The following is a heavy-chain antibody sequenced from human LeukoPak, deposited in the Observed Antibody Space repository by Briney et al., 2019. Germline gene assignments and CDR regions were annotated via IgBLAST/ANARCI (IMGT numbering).Heavy chain of an antibody. CDR2: IVVGSGNT. CDR1: GFTFTSSA. J-gene: IGHJ2*01. Sequence: TSVNVSCKASGFTFTSSALQWVRQARGQRLEWIGWIVVGSGNTNYAQKFQERVTITRDMSTSTAYMELSSLRSEDTAVYYCTPGPTYWYFDLWGRGTLVTVSS. CDR3: TPGPTYWYFDL. V-gene: IGHV1-58*01.